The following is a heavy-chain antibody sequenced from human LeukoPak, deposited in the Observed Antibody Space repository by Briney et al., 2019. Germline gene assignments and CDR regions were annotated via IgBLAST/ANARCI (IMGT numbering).Heavy chain of an antibody. V-gene: IGHV4-59*01. J-gene: IGHJ6*03. CDR2: IYYSGST. D-gene: IGHD3-10*01. Sequence: PSETLSLTCAVYGGSFSGYYWNWIRQPPGKGLEWIGYIYYSGSTNYNPSLKSRVTISVDTSKNQFSLKLTSVTPADTAVYYCARSSGYGSGSFSNYYYYMDVWGKGTTVTISS. CDR1: GGSFSGYY. CDR3: ARSSGYGSGSFSNYYYYMDV.